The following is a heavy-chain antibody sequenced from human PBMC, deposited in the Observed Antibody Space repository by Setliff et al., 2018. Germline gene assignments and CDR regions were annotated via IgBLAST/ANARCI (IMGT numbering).Heavy chain of an antibody. CDR3: ARDLGGIWKTYFDY. V-gene: IGHV1-2*02. D-gene: IGHD1-1*01. CDR2: INPNSGGT. CDR1: GYTFTGYY. Sequence: ASVKVSCKASGYTFTGYYMHWVRQAPGQGLEWMGWINPNSGGTNYAQKFQGRVTMTRDTSISTAYMELSRLRSDDTAVYYCARDLGGIWKTYFDYWGQGTRVTVS. J-gene: IGHJ4*02.